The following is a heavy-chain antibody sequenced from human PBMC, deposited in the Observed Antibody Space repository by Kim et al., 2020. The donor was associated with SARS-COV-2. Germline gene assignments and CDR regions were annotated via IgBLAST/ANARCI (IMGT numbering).Heavy chain of an antibody. Sequence: SEKFYDRLTITRDTSASESYLELSSLTSEDTAVYYCARGGPFSGSGSPFDFWGQGTLVTVSS. D-gene: IGHD3-10*01. J-gene: IGHJ4*02. CDR3: ARGGPFSGSGSPFDF. V-gene: IGHV1-3*01.